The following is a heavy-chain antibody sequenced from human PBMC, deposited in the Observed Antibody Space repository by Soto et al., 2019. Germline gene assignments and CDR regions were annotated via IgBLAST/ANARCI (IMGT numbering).Heavy chain of an antibody. V-gene: IGHV3-23*01. Sequence: EVQLFESGGGLVQPGGSLRLSCAASGFIFSNYAMSWVRQAPGKGLEWVSAIGGNGADTYYADSVKGRFTISRDNSKNTLYLQMNSLRAEDTAVYFCAIPSGLTVTGPDYWGQGTLVTVSS. CDR3: AIPSGLTVTGPDY. CDR2: IGGNGADT. J-gene: IGHJ4*02. D-gene: IGHD6-19*01. CDR1: GFIFSNYA.